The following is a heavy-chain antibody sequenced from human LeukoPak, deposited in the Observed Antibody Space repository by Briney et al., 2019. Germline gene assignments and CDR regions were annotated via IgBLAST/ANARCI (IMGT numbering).Heavy chain of an antibody. J-gene: IGHJ5*02. CDR3: ARDLSRRLDP. Sequence: SVKVSCKASGGTFSSYAISWVRQAPGQGLEWMGGVIPIFGTANYAQKFQGRVTITADESTSTAYMELSSLRSEDTAVYYCARDLSRRLDPWGQGTLVTVSS. CDR1: GGTFSSYA. CDR2: VIPIFGTA. V-gene: IGHV1-69*13. D-gene: IGHD6-25*01.